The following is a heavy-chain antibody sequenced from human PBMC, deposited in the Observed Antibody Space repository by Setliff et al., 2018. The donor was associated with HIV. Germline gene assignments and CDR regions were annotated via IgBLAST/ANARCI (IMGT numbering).Heavy chain of an antibody. D-gene: IGHD2-8*01. CDR2: LYGHSST. CDR1: GDSIGTGTHY. J-gene: IGHJ3*02. V-gene: IGHV4-39*01. CDR3: ARHKWATPDAFDS. Sequence: PSETLSLTCNVSGDSIGTGTHYWAWIRQPPGKGLEWIGSLYGHSSTYYTKSLRGRVTISADTSKNQFSLRLSSVTAADTAMYYCARHKWATPDAFDSLGQGTMVTVSS.